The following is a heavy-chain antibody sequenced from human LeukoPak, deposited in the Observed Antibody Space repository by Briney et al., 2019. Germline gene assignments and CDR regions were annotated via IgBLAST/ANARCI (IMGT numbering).Heavy chain of an antibody. CDR2: ISWNSGSI. J-gene: IGHJ4*02. Sequence: GGSLRLSCAASGFTFDDYAMHWVRQAPGKGLEWVSGISWNSGSIGYADSVKGRFTISRDDAKNSLYLQMNSLRAEDTALYYCATNGGYCSSTSCNDYWGQGTLVTVSS. CDR1: GFTFDDYA. D-gene: IGHD2-2*01. CDR3: ATNGGYCSSTSCNDY. V-gene: IGHV3-9*01.